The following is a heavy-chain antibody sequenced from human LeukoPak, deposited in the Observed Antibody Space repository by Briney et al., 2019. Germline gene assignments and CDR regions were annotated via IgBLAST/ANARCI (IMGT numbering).Heavy chain of an antibody. V-gene: IGHV3-13*01. CDR1: GFTFSSYD. J-gene: IGHJ4*02. Sequence: GGSLRLSCAASGFTFSSYDMHWVRQATGKGLEWVSAIGTAGDTYYPGSVKGRFSISRDNTKGSLFLQLNSLRAEDTAVYYCARDLGYCTNGVCHTRFDYWGQGTLVAVSS. CDR2: IGTAGDT. CDR3: ARDLGYCTNGVCHTRFDY. D-gene: IGHD2-8*01.